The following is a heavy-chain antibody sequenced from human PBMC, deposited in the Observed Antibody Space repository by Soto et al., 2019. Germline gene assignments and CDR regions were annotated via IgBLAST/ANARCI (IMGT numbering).Heavy chain of an antibody. CDR2: IYYSGST. CDR3: ARVTVCGGDCYGGCSDP. CDR1: GGSISSGDYF. V-gene: IGHV4-30-4*01. J-gene: IGHJ5*02. D-gene: IGHD2-21*02. Sequence: SETLSLTCTVSGGSISSGDYFWSWIRQPPGKGLEWIGYIYYSGSTYYNPSFRSRITLSVDTSKSQFSLKVNSVTAADTAMYYCARVTVCGGDCYGGCSDPWGKGPLLTVSS.